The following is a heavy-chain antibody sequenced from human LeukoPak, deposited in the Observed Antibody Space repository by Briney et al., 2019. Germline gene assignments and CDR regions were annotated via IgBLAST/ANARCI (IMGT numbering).Heavy chain of an antibody. J-gene: IGHJ4*02. V-gene: IGHV4-61*05. D-gene: IGHD3-10*01. Sequence: PSETLSLTCTVSGGSISSSSYYWGWIRQPPGKGLEWIGYIYYSGSTNYNPSLKSRVTISVDTSKNQFSLKLSSVTAADTAVYYCAMDAFGELLTWGQGTLVTVSS. CDR3: AMDAFGELLT. CDR1: GGSISSSSYY. CDR2: IYYSGST.